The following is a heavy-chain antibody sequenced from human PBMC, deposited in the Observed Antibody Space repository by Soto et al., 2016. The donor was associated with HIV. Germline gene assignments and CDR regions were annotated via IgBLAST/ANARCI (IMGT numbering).Heavy chain of an antibody. CDR3: AISTGGSNSVGFDY. Sequence: QVQLVQSGAEVKKPGASVKVSCKASGYTFTTYGISWVRQAPGQGLEWMGWISTYNGNTNYAQKLQGRITMTTDTSTSTAYMELRSLRSDDTAVYYCAISTGGSNSVGFDYWGQGTLVTVSS. D-gene: IGHD4-17*01. V-gene: IGHV1-18*01. J-gene: IGHJ4*02. CDR2: ISTYNGNT. CDR1: GYTFTTYG.